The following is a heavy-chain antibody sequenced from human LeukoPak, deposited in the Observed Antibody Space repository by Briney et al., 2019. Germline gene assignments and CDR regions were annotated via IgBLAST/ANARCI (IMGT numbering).Heavy chain of an antibody. V-gene: IGHV3-21*01. Sequence: GGSLRLSCAASGFTFSSYSMNWVRQAPGKGLEWVSSISSSSSYIYYADSVKGRLTISRDNAKNSLYLQMNSLRAEDTAVYYCAGGGSYLGYYIDYWGQGTLVTVSS. CDR2: ISSSSSYI. CDR1: GFTFSSYS. CDR3: AGGGSYLGYYIDY. J-gene: IGHJ4*02. D-gene: IGHD1-26*01.